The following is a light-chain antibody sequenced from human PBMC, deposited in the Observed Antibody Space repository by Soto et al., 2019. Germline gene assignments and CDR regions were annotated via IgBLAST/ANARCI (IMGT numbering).Light chain of an antibody. CDR2: GAS. V-gene: IGKV1-39*01. CDR3: QQTYSTVST. CDR1: QSVSSY. J-gene: IGKJ5*01. Sequence: DIQMTQSPSSLSASVGDRVIVTCRASQSVSSYLNWYQQKPGTAPRVLIFGASRLQSGVPARFSGSGSGTDFTLTISSLQPEDFATYYCQQTYSTVSTFGQGTRLEI.